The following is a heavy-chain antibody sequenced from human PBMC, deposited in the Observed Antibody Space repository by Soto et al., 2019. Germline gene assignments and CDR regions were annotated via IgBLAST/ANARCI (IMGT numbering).Heavy chain of an antibody. D-gene: IGHD3-10*01. Sequence: GGSLRLSCAASGFTFSSYAMSWVRQAPGKGLEWVSAISGSGGSTYYADSVKGRFTISRDNSKSTLYLQMNSLRAEDTAVYYCAKDSGDSLYGYFDYWGQGTLVTVSS. J-gene: IGHJ4*02. CDR3: AKDSGDSLYGYFDY. CDR2: ISGSGGST. V-gene: IGHV3-23*01. CDR1: GFTFSSYA.